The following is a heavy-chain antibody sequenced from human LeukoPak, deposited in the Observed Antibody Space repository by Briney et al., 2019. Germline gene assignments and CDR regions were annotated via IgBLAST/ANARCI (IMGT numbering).Heavy chain of an antibody. CDR3: AKDPGYGDPFSWFDP. V-gene: IGHV3-23*01. D-gene: IGHD4-17*01. CDR1: GFTFSSYA. J-gene: IGHJ5*02. CDR2: ISGSGGST. Sequence: GGSLRLSCAASGFTFSSYAMSWVRQAPGKGLEWVSAISGSGGSTYYADSVKGRFAISRDNSKNTLYLQMNSLRAEGTAVYYCAKDPGYGDPFSWFDPWGQGTLVTVYS.